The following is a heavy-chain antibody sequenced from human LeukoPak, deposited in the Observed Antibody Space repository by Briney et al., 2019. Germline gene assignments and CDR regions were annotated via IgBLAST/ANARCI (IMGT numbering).Heavy chain of an antibody. D-gene: IGHD3-3*01. CDR2: ISSSSSSYI. V-gene: IGHV3-21*01. Sequence: PGGSLRLSCAASGFTFSSYSMNWVRQAPGKGLEWVSSISSSSSSYIYYADSVKGRFTSSRDNAKNSLYLQMNSLRAEDTAVYYCARDNYGSGYYYGMDVWGQGTTVTVSS. CDR3: ARDNYGSGYYYGMDV. CDR1: GFTFSSYS. J-gene: IGHJ6*02.